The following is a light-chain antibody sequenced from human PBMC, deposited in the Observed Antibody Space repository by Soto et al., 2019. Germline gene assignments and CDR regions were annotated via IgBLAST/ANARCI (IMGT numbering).Light chain of an antibody. J-gene: IGLJ2*01. V-gene: IGLV1-36*01. Sequence: QSVLTQPPSVSEAPRQRVTISCSGSSSNIRKNAVNWYQQLPGKAPKLLIYYDDLLPSGVSDRFSASKSGTSASLAISGLQSEDEADYYCAAWDDSLNGPVFGGGTQLTVL. CDR1: SSNIRKNA. CDR3: AAWDDSLNGPV. CDR2: YDD.